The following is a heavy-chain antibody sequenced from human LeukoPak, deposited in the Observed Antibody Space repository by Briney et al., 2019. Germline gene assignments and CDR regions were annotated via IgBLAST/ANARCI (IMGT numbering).Heavy chain of an antibody. V-gene: IGHV1-2*02. J-gene: IGHJ4*02. Sequence: AASVKVSCKASGYTFTGYYMHWVRQAPGQGLEWMGWINPNSGGTNYAQKFQGRVTMTRDTSISTAYMELSRLRSDDTAVYYCARAYPYDFWSGSTDYWGQGTLVTVSS. CDR3: ARAYPYDFWSGSTDY. D-gene: IGHD3-3*01. CDR2: INPNSGGT. CDR1: GYTFTGYY.